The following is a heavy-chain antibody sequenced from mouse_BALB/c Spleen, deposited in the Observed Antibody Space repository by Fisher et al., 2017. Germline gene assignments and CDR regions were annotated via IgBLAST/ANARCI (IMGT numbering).Heavy chain of an antibody. V-gene: IGHV5-17*02. J-gene: IGHJ1*01. CDR3: ARGNGYYGYFDV. Sequence: RFTISRDNPKNTLFLQMTSLRSEDTAMYYCARGNGYYGYFDVWGAGTTVTVSS. D-gene: IGHD2-2*01.